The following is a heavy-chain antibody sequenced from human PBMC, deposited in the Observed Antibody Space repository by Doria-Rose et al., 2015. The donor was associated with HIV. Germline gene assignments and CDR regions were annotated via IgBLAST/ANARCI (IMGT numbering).Heavy chain of an antibody. D-gene: IGHD6-13*01. CDR3: ARIKSSRWYHKYYFDF. V-gene: IGHV2-26*01. CDR1: GVSLSSPGMG. Sequence: ESGPVLVKPTETLTLTCTVSGVSLSSPGMGVSWIRQPPGKALEWLANIFSDDERSYNTSLKSRLTIARGTSKSQVVLTMTDMDRVDTATYYCARIKSSRWYHKYYFDFWGQGTLVIVSA. J-gene: IGHJ4*02. CDR2: IFSDDER.